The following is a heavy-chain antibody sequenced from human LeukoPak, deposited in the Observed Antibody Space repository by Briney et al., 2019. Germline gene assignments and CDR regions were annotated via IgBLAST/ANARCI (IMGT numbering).Heavy chain of an antibody. V-gene: IGHV1-2*02. CDR3: ARERDRDGYNCFDY. D-gene: IGHD5-24*01. CDR1: GYTFTGYY. J-gene: IGHJ4*02. Sequence: ASVKVSCKASGYTFTGYYIHWVRQAPGQGLEWMGWIYPYSGDTNYAQKFQGRVTMTRDTSISTAYMELSRLRSDDTAVYYCARERDRDGYNCFDYWGQGTLVTVSS. CDR2: IYPYSGDT.